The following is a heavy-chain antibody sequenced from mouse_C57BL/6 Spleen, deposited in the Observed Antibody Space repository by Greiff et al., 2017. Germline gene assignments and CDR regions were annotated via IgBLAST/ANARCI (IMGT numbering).Heavy chain of an antibody. J-gene: IGHJ1*03. D-gene: IGHD1-1*01. V-gene: IGHV1-80*01. Sequence: VQLQQSGAELVKPGASVKISCKASGYAFSSYWMNWVKQRPGKGLEWIGQIYPGDGDTNYNGKFKGKATLTADKSSSTAYMQLSSLTSEDSAVYFCASSYYYGSRDWYFDVWGTGTTVTVSS. CDR3: ASSYYYGSRDWYFDV. CDR2: IYPGDGDT. CDR1: GYAFSSYW.